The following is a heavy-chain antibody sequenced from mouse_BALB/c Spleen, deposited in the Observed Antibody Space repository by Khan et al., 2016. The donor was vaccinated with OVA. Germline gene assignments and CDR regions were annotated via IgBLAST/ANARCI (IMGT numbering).Heavy chain of an antibody. CDR2: INPSNGYT. V-gene: IGHV1-4*01. CDR3: VGDGADNGNDGWFAY. J-gene: IGHJ3*01. CDR1: GYTFTSYT. Sequence: VQLQESGAELVRPGASLKMSCKASGYTFTSYTIHWIKLGPGQGLEWIGYINPSNGYTNYNQKFKGKATLTADTSSNTAYMQLSSLTSDDAAVYHGVGDGADNGNDGWFAYWGQGTMVTVSS. D-gene: IGHD2-12*01.